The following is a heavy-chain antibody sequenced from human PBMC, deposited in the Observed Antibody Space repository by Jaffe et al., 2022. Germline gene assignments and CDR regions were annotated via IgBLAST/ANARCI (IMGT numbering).Heavy chain of an antibody. CDR1: GFTFSDYS. CDR3: ARGHEYDYIWGSYRSSAWFSY. V-gene: IGHV3-48*01. Sequence: EVQLVESGGGLVQPGGSLRLSCAASGFTFSDYSMNWVRQAPGKGLEYVSYISSTSKSIDYADSVKGRFTISRDNARNSLYLQMNSLRAEDTAVYYCARGHEYDYIWGSYRSSAWFSYWGQGSQVTVSS. J-gene: IGHJ4*02. D-gene: IGHD3-16*02. CDR2: ISSTSKSI.